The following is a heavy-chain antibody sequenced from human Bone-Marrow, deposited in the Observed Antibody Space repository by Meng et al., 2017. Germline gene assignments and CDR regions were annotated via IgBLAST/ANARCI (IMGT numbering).Heavy chain of an antibody. J-gene: IGHJ4*02. Sequence: GESLKISCAASGFTFSSYAMSWVRQAPGKGLEWVSAISGSGGSTYNADSVKGRFTISRDNSKNTLYLQMNSLRAEDTAVYYCAKEKSMVRGVISGPDYWGQGTLVTVSS. CDR1: GFTFSSYA. D-gene: IGHD3-10*01. CDR2: ISGSGGST. V-gene: IGHV3-23*01. CDR3: AKEKSMVRGVISGPDY.